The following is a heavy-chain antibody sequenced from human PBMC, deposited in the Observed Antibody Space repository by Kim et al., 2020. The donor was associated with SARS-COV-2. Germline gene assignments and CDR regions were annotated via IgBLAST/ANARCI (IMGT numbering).Heavy chain of an antibody. CDR2: IWYDGSNK. V-gene: IGHV3-33*06. CDR1: GFTFSSYG. D-gene: IGHD6-19*01. J-gene: IGHJ4*02. Sequence: GGSLRLSCAASGFTFSSYGMHWVRQAPGKGLEWVAVIWYDGSNKYYADSVKGRFTISRDNSKNTLYLQMNSLRAEDTAVYYCAKTRPRMGLAYFDYWGQGTLVTVSS. CDR3: AKTRPRMGLAYFDY.